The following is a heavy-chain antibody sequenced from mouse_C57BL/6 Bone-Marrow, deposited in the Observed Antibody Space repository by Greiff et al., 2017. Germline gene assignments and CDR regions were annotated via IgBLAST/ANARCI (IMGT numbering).Heavy chain of an antibody. CDR1: GFNIKDYY. J-gene: IGHJ4*01. D-gene: IGHD3-3*01. Sequence: VQLQQSGAELVRPGASVKLSCTASGFNIKDYYMHWVKQRPEQGLEWIGRIEPEDGDTEYAPKFQGKATMTADTSSNTAYLQLSSLTSEDTAVYYCTTIGDSSPYYAMDYWGQGTSVTVSS. CDR2: IEPEDGDT. CDR3: TTIGDSSPYYAMDY. V-gene: IGHV14-1*01.